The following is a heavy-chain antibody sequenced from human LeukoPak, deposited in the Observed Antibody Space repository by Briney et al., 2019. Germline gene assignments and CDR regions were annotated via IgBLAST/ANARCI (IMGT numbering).Heavy chain of an antibody. V-gene: IGHV1-2*02. CDR3: ARDPGSSWYGRDAFDI. D-gene: IGHD6-13*01. CDR1: GYTFTGYY. CDR2: INPNSGGT. J-gene: IGHJ3*02. Sequence: ASVKVSCKASGYTFTGYYMHWVRQAPGQGLEWMGWINPNSGGTNYAQKFQGRVTMTRDTSISTAYMELSRLRSDDTAVYYCARDPGSSWYGRDAFDIWGQGTMVTVSS.